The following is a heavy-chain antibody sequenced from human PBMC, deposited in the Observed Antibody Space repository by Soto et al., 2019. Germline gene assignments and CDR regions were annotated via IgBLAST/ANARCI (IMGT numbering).Heavy chain of an antibody. Sequence: SQTLSLTCAISGDSVSSNSAAWNWIRQSPSRGLEWLGRTYYRSKWYNDYAVSVKSRITINPDTSKNQFSLQLSSMTAADTSVYYCARGRLVVVVAAYSLALVEGAFDIWGQGTMVTVSS. V-gene: IGHV6-1*01. D-gene: IGHD2-15*01. CDR2: TYYRSKWYN. CDR1: GDSVSSNSAA. J-gene: IGHJ3*02. CDR3: ARGRLVVVVAAYSLALVEGAFDI.